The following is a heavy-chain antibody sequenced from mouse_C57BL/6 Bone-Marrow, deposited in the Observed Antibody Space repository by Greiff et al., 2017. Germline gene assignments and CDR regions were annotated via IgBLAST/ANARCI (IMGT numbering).Heavy chain of an antibody. Sequence: QVHVKQPGAELVRPGSSVKLSCKASGYTFTSYWMHWVKQRPIQGLEWIGNIDPSDSETHYNQKFKDKATLTVDKSSSTAYMQLSSLTSEDSAVYYCARRGFLWYFDVWGTGTTVTVSS. J-gene: IGHJ1*03. CDR3: ARRGFLWYFDV. V-gene: IGHV1-52*01. CDR1: GYTFTSYW. CDR2: IDPSDSET.